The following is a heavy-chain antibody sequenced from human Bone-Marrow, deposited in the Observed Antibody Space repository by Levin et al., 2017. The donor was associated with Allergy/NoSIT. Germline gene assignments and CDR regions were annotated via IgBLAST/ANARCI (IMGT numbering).Heavy chain of an antibody. Sequence: GESLKISCAASGFTFSSSWMTWVRQAPGKGLEWVGNIKQDGSEKYYVDSVKGRFTISRDNAKNSLYLQMDSLRAEDTAVYYCAKQTMMDVWGQGTTVTVSS. CDR1: GFTFSSSW. D-gene: IGHD1/OR15-1a*01. J-gene: IGHJ6*02. CDR2: IKQDGSEK. CDR3: AKQTMMDV. V-gene: IGHV3-7*01.